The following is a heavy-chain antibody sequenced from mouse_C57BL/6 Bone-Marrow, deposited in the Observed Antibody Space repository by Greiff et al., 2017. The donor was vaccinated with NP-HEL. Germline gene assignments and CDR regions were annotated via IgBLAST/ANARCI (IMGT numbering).Heavy chain of an antibody. CDR1: GFTFSDYY. V-gene: IGHV5-16*01. D-gene: IGHD1-1*01. J-gene: IGHJ1*03. CDR2: INYDGSST. CDR3: AREEAYYGSSPYWYFDV. Sequence: EVQLVESEGGLVQPGSSMKLSCTASGFTFSDYYMAWVRQVPEKGLEWVANINYDGSSTYYLDSLKSRFIISRDNAKNILYLQMSSLKSEDTATYYCAREEAYYGSSPYWYFDVWGTGTTVTVSS.